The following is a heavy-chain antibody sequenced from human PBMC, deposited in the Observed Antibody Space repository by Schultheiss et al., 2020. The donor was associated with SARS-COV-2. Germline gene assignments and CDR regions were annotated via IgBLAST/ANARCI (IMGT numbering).Heavy chain of an antibody. D-gene: IGHD2-2*02. V-gene: IGHV5-51*01. Sequence: GESLKISCKGSGYSFTSYWIGWVRQMPGKGLEWMGIIYPGDSDTRYSPSFQGQVTISADKSISTAYLQWSSLKASDTAMYYCARLSGYQLPYPGFPIGYYYYMDVWGKGTTVTVSS. CDR1: GYSFTSYW. J-gene: IGHJ6*03. CDR3: ARLSGYQLPYPGFPIGYYYYMDV. CDR2: IYPGDSDT.